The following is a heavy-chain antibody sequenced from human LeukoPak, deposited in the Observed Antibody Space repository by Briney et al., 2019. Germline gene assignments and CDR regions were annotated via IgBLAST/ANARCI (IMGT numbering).Heavy chain of an antibody. CDR1: GFTFSRHW. Sequence: GGSLRLSCATSGFTFSRHWMTWVRQAPGKGPEWVANIKQDGSERYYVHSVKGRFTISRDNAKNSLYLQMNSLRAEDTAVYYCARDGGHSTDLDYWGQGILVSVSS. CDR2: IKQDGSER. D-gene: IGHD2-8*02. J-gene: IGHJ4*02. CDR3: ARDGGHSTDLDY. V-gene: IGHV3-7*01.